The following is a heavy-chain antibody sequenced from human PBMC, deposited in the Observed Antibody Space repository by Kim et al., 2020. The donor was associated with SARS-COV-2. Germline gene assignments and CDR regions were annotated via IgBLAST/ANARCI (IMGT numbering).Heavy chain of an antibody. D-gene: IGHD3-3*01. Sequence: SETLSLTCTVSGGSISSYYWSWIRQPPGKGLEWIGYIYYSGSTNYNPSLKSRVTISVDTSKNQFSLKLSSVTAADTAVYCCARDHREWLQYTANWYFDLWGRGTLVTVSS. V-gene: IGHV4-59*01. CDR2: IYYSGST. CDR1: GGSISSYY. CDR3: ARDHREWLQYTANWYFDL. J-gene: IGHJ2*01.